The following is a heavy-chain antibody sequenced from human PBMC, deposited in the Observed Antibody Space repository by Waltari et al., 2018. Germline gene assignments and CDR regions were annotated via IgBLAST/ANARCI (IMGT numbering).Heavy chain of an antibody. CDR3: ARGHYDSSGYYLSYYYGLDV. V-gene: IGHV3-74*02. D-gene: IGHD3-22*01. Sequence: EVQLVESGGDLVQPGGSLRLSCAGSGFPFNTYWMHWVRQVPGKGLVWVSRINPHGTSTNYADSVKGRFTISRDNAKNTLYLQMNSLRAEDTAVYYCARGHYDSSGYYLSYYYGLDVWGQGTTVTVSS. CDR2: INPHGTST. CDR1: GFPFNTYW. J-gene: IGHJ6*02.